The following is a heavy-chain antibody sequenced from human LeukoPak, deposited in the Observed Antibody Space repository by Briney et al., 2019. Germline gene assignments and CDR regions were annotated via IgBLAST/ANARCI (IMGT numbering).Heavy chain of an antibody. CDR1: GGSISSYF. CDR2: IYASGGT. CDR3: AREYSSSSGKNAFDI. D-gene: IGHD6-6*01. Sequence: SETLSLTCTVSGGSISSYFWSWIRQPAGKGLEWIGRIYASGGTNYNPSLKSRVTMSVDTSKNQFSLKLTSVTAADTAVYYCAREYSSSSGKNAFDIWGQGTMVTASS. J-gene: IGHJ3*02. V-gene: IGHV4-4*07.